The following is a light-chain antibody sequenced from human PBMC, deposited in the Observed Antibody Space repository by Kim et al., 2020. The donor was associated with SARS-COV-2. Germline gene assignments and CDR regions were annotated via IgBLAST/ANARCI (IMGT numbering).Light chain of an antibody. CDR3: NSRDSSGNHRVV. CDR2: GKN. V-gene: IGLV3-19*01. CDR1: SLRSYY. J-gene: IGLJ2*01. Sequence: SSELTQDPAVSVALGQTVRITCQGDSLRSYYASWYQQKPGQAPVLVIYGKNNRPSGIPDRFSGSSSGNTASLTITGAQAEDKADYYCNSRDSSGNHRVVF.